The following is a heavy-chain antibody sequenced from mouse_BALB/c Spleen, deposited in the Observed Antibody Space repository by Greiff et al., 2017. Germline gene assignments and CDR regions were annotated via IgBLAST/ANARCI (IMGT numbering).Heavy chain of an antibody. CDR3: ARYYYGNYDAMDY. J-gene: IGHJ4*01. V-gene: IGHV5-12-1*01. D-gene: IGHD2-1*01. CDR2: ISSGGGST. CDR1: GFAFSSYD. Sequence: EVKLVESGGGLVKPGGSLKLSCAASGFAFSSYDMSWVRQTPEKRLEWVAYISSGGGSTYYPDTVKGRFTISRDNAKNTLYLQMSSLKSEDTAMYYCARYYYGNYDAMDYWGQGTSVTVSS.